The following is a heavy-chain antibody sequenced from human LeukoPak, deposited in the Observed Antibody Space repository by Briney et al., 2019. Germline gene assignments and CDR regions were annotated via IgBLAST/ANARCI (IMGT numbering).Heavy chain of an antibody. D-gene: IGHD6-19*01. V-gene: IGHV3-23*01. CDR2: ISGSGSYT. Sequence: GGSLRLSCAASGFTFSSYSMSWVRQAPGKGLEWVSGISGSGSYTYYADSVKGRFTISRDNSKNTLFMQMNSLRAEDTAVYYCARGTRRSSGWYSTSFLNWFDPWGQGTLVTVSS. CDR3: ARGTRRSSGWYSTSFLNWFDP. CDR1: GFTFSSYS. J-gene: IGHJ5*02.